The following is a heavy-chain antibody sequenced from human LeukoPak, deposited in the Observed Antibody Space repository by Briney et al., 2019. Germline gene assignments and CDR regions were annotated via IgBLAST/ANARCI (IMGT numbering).Heavy chain of an antibody. D-gene: IGHD3-22*01. J-gene: IGHJ4*02. Sequence: SETLSLTCTVSGGSISSSSYYWGWIRQPPGKGLEWIGYIYYSGSTNYNPSLKSRVTISVDTSKNQFSLKLSSVTAADTAVYYCARESYDSSGYPFDYWGQGTLVTVSS. V-gene: IGHV4-61*01. CDR3: ARESYDSSGYPFDY. CDR2: IYYSGST. CDR1: GGSISSSSYY.